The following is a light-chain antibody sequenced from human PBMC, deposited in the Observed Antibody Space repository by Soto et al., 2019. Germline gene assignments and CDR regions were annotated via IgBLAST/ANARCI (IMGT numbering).Light chain of an antibody. CDR3: SSYAGSNNYV. J-gene: IGLJ1*01. V-gene: IGLV2-8*01. CDR1: SSDVGGYNY. CDR2: EVT. Sequence: QSVLTQPPSASGAPGQSVTISCTGTSSDVGGYNYVSWYQQHPGKAPKLMIYEVTKRPSGVPDRFSGSNSGNTASLTVSGLQAEDEADYYCSSYAGSNNYVFGPGTKVTVL.